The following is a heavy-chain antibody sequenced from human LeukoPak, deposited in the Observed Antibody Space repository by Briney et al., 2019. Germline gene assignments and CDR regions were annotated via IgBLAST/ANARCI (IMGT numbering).Heavy chain of an antibody. CDR2: IYQSGDT. V-gene: IGHV4-38-2*02. CDR1: GYSISSGFY. D-gene: IGHD3-10*01. Sequence: SETLSLTCTVSGYSISSGFYWGWIRQSPGKGLEWIATIYQSGDTYFNPSLKSRVTISLDASKNQFSLKLSSVTAADTAVYYCARIVNYGSGTAQYFQHWGQGTLVTVSS. J-gene: IGHJ1*01. CDR3: ARIVNYGSGTAQYFQH.